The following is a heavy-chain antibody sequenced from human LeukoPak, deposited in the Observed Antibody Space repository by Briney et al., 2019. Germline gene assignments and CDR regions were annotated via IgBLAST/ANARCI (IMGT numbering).Heavy chain of an antibody. J-gene: IGHJ4*02. Sequence: SETLSLTCSVAGASISGGTYYWGWIRQPPGRGLEWTGSIYYTGSTYDNPSLKSRVTISVDTSKNQFSLKLSSVTAADTAVYYCARRGGSGRAFDYWGQGTLVTVSS. V-gene: IGHV4-39*01. CDR1: GASISGGTYY. CDR3: ARRGGSGRAFDY. D-gene: IGHD1-26*01. CDR2: IYYTGST.